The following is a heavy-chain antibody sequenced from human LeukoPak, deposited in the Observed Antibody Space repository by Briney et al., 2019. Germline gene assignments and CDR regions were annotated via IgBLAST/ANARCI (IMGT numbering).Heavy chain of an antibody. V-gene: IGHV4-39*01. CDR3: ARHALGYCSSTSCSFFDY. J-gene: IGHJ4*02. Sequence: SETLSLTCTVSGGSISSSSYYWGWIRQPPGKGLEWLGRIYYSGSTYYNPSLKSRVTISVDTSKNQFSLKLSSVTAADTAAYYCARHALGYCSSTSCSFFDYWGQGTLVTVSS. D-gene: IGHD2-2*01. CDR2: IYYSGST. CDR1: GGSISSSSYY.